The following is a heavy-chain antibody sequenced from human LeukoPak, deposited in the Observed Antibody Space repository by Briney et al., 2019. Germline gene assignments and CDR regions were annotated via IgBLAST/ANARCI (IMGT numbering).Heavy chain of an antibody. CDR2: IYHSGST. CDR1: GGSISSSNW. V-gene: IGHV4-4*02. J-gene: IGHJ4*02. CDR3: GRGYSSSWSPGIYYFDS. Sequence: SGTLSLTCAVSGGSISSSNWWSWVRQPPGKGLEWIGEIYHSGSTNYNPSLKSRVTISVDKSKNQFSLKLSSVTAADTAVYYCGRGYSSSWSPGIYYFDSGGQGTLVTVSS. D-gene: IGHD6-13*01.